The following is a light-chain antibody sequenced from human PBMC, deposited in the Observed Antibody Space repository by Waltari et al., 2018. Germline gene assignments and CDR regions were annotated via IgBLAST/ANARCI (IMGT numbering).Light chain of an antibody. Sequence: SFELTQPPSVSVSPGQTASITCSGETLPNQYTYWYQQKAGQAPVLVIFKDTERPSGIPGRFSGSSSRTVVTLTITGVRTEDEADYYCQSADSITTFEVFGGGTKLTVL. CDR3: QSADSITTFEV. V-gene: IGLV3-25*03. CDR2: KDT. CDR1: TLPNQY. J-gene: IGLJ3*02.